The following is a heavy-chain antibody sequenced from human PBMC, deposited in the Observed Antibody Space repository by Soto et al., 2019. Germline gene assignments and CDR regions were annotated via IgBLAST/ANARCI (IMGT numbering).Heavy chain of an antibody. D-gene: IGHD6-19*01. CDR2: IYYSGST. V-gene: IGHV4-59*01. J-gene: IGHJ3*02. Sequence: QVQLQESGPGLVKPSETLSLTCTVSGGSISSYYWSWIRQPPGKGLEWIGYIYYSGSTNYNPSLKSRLTISVDTSKNQFSLKLSSVTAADTAVYYCARGHSSGWIDAFDIWGQGTMVTVSS. CDR3: ARGHSSGWIDAFDI. CDR1: GGSISSYY.